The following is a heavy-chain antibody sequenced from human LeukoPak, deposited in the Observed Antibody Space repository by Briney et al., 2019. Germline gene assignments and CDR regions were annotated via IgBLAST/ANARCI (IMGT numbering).Heavy chain of an antibody. Sequence: SVKVSCKAPGGTFSSYAISWVRQAPGQGLEWMGEIILLFDTINYAQNFQGRVMITADEFTSTAYMELSSLRSDDTAVYYCARDRPGNSLEYWGQGTLVTVSS. V-gene: IGHV1-69*01. CDR3: ARDRPGNSLEY. CDR2: IILLFDTI. J-gene: IGHJ4*02. D-gene: IGHD4-23*01. CDR1: GGTFSSYA.